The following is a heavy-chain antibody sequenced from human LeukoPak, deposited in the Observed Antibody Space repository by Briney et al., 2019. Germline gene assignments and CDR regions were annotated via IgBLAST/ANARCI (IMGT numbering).Heavy chain of an antibody. J-gene: IGHJ4*02. V-gene: IGHV1-2*06. CDR3: ASYPRYSSSPPFDY. CDR2: INPNSGGT. CDR1: GYTFTGYY. D-gene: IGHD6-6*01. Sequence: APVRVSCKASGYTFTGYYMHWVRQAPGQGLEWMGRINPNSGGTNYAQKFQGRVTMTRDTSISTAYMELSRLRSDDTAVYYCASYPRYSSSPPFDYWGQGTLVSVSS.